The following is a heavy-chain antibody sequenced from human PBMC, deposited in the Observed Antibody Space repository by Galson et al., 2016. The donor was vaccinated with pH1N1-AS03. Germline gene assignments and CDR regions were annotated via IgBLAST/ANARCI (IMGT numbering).Heavy chain of an antibody. V-gene: IGHV1-18*04. CDR3: ARAAGELLSSSDY. Sequence: SVKASCKASGYTFTSYGITWVRQAPGQGLEWMGWISAHNGYTKYAQKLQGRVTMTTGTSTSTAYMELRSLRSDDTAVCYCARAAGELLSSSDYWGQGTLVTVSS. CDR1: GYTFTSYG. CDR2: ISAHNGYT. J-gene: IGHJ4*02. D-gene: IGHD1-26*01.